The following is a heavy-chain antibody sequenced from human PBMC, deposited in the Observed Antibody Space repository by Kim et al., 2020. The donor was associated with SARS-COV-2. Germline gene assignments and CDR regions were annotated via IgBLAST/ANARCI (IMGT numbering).Heavy chain of an antibody. J-gene: IGHJ6*02. CDR2: IIPIFGTA. Sequence: SVKVSCKASGGTFSSYAISWVRQAPGQGLEWMGGIIPIFGTANYAQKFQGRVTITADKSTSTAYMELSSLRSEDTAVYYCARRGGSVAAADPTAYYYYGMDVWGQGTTVTVSS. CDR3: ARRGGSVAAADPTAYYYYGMDV. V-gene: IGHV1-69*06. D-gene: IGHD6-13*01. CDR1: GGTFSSYA.